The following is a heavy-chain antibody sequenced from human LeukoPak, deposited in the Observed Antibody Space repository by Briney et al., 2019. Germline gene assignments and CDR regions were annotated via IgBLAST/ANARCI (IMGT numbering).Heavy chain of an antibody. D-gene: IGHD3-10*01. Sequence: PSETLSLTCTVSRDSISSYYWSWIRQPPGKGLEWIGYVYYSGSTNYNPSLRSRVTISVDTSKNQFSVKLSSVTAADTAVYYCARGGIGSGSYNWFDPWGQGTLVTVSS. CDR2: VYYSGST. CDR1: RDSISSYY. J-gene: IGHJ5*02. CDR3: ARGGIGSGSYNWFDP. V-gene: IGHV4-59*01.